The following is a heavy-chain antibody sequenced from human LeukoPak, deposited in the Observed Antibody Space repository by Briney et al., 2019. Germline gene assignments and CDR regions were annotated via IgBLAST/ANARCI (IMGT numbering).Heavy chain of an antibody. D-gene: IGHD5-18*01. CDR1: GGTFSSYA. CDR2: IIPIFGTA. V-gene: IGHV1-69*01. Sequence: ASVKVSCKASGGTFSSYAISWVRQAPGQGLEWMGGIIPIFGTANYAQKFQGRVTITADESTSTAYMERSSLRSEDTAVYYCARPRGYSYGYHYYMDVWGKGTTVTVSS. J-gene: IGHJ6*03. CDR3: ARPRGYSYGYHYYMDV.